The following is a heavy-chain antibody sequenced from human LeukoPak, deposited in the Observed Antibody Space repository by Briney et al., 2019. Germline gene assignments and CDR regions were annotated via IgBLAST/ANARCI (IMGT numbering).Heavy chain of an antibody. Sequence: GGSLRLSCAASGFTVSSYYMSWVRQAPGKGLEWISVIYSGGNTYYADSGKDRCTIARDNSKNTLYLQMNSLRAEDTAVYYCARVGGSSYNYWGQGTLVTVSS. CDR1: GFTVSSYY. CDR3: ARVGGSSYNY. J-gene: IGHJ4*02. V-gene: IGHV3-53*01. D-gene: IGHD1-26*01. CDR2: IYSGGNT.